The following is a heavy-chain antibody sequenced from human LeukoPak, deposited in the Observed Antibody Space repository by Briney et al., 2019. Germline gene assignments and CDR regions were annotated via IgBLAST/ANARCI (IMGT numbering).Heavy chain of an antibody. CDR1: GFTFGDYA. CDR3: ARAYGSGSSPFDY. Sequence: GGSLRLSCTASGFTFGDYAMNWVRQAPGKGLEWVSFITDSSRTIYYADSVKGRFTISRDNAKNSLYLQMSSLRDEDTAVYYCARAYGSGSSPFDYWGQGTLVTVSS. V-gene: IGHV3-48*02. CDR2: ITDSSRTI. J-gene: IGHJ4*02. D-gene: IGHD3-10*01.